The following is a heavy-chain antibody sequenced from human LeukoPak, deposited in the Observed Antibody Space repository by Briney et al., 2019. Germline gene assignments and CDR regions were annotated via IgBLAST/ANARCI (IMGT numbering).Heavy chain of an antibody. V-gene: IGHV1-2*02. J-gene: IGHJ4*02. CDR1: GYTFTGYY. CDR3: ARDRMGDYGDYAAYYFDY. D-gene: IGHD4-17*01. Sequence: ASVKVSCKASGYTFTGYYMHWVRQAPGQGLQWMGWINPNGGDTNYAQKFQGRVTMTRDTSISTAYMELSRLRSDDTAMYYCARDRMGDYGDYAAYYFDYWGQGTLVTVSS. CDR2: INPNGGDT.